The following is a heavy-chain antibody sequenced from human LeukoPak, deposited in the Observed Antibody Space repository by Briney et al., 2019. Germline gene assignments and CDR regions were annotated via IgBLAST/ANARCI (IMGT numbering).Heavy chain of an antibody. D-gene: IGHD2-15*01. Sequence: GGTLRLSCAASGFTFSSHGMNWVRQAPGKGREWVSSVSTSGGDTYNADSVKGRFTISRDNSKNTLYLQMNSLRAEDTAVYYCAKDFCSGGSCYYFDYWGQGTLVTVSS. CDR3: AKDFCSGGSCYYFDY. J-gene: IGHJ4*02. CDR2: VSTSGGDT. V-gene: IGHV3-23*01. CDR1: GFTFSSHG.